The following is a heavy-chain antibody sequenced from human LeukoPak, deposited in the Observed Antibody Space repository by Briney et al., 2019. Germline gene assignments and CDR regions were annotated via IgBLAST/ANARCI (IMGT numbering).Heavy chain of an antibody. D-gene: IGHD4-17*01. CDR3: VKPSYGGYVPYYFDY. CDR2: ISSNVGST. Sequence: GGSLRLSCSASGFTFSSYAMHWVRQAPGKGLEYVSAISSNVGSTYYADSVKGRFTISRDNSKNTMYLQMSSLRAEDTAVYYCVKPSYGGYVPYYFDYWGQGTLVTVSS. J-gene: IGHJ4*02. CDR1: GFTFSSYA. V-gene: IGHV3-64D*06.